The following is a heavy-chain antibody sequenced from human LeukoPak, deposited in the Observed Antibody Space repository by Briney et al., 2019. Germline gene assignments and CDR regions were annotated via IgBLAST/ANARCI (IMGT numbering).Heavy chain of an antibody. CDR3: ARTVAGTLYFDY. CDR1: GGSISSSGYY. J-gene: IGHJ4*02. Sequence: SETLSLTCTVSGGSISSSGYYWGWVRQPPGKGLEWIGSIYYSGSTYYNPSLKSRVTISGDTSKNQFSLNLNSVTAADTAVYYCARTVAGTLYFDYWGQGALLTVSS. D-gene: IGHD6-19*01. CDR2: IYYSGST. V-gene: IGHV4-39*07.